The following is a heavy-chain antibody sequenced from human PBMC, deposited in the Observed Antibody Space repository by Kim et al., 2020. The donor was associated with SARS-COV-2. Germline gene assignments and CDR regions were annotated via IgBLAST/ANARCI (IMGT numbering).Heavy chain of an antibody. CDR2: IIPIFGTA. D-gene: IGHD2-15*01. CDR1: GGTFSSYA. Sequence: SVKVSCKASGGTFSSYAISWVRQAPGQGLEWMGGIIPIFGTANYAQKFQGRVTITADESTSTAYMELSSLRSEDTAVYYCASRSGQVCSGGSCYFNYWGQGTLVTVSS. CDR3: ASRSGQVCSGGSCYFNY. J-gene: IGHJ4*02. V-gene: IGHV1-69*13.